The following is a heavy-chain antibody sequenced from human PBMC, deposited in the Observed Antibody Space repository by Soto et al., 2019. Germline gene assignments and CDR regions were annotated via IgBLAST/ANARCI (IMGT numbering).Heavy chain of an antibody. CDR2: VWYDGINR. CDR3: ARDIGVVVVAATLYAFDI. J-gene: IGHJ3*02. CDR1: GFTFSSYG. V-gene: IGHV3-33*01. Sequence: GGSLRLAGAASGFTFSSYGMHGVRQAPGKGLAWVAVVWYDGINRYYADSVKGRFTISRDNSKNTLYLQMNSLRAEDTAVYYCARDIGVVVVAATLYAFDIWGQGTMLTVSS. D-gene: IGHD2-15*01.